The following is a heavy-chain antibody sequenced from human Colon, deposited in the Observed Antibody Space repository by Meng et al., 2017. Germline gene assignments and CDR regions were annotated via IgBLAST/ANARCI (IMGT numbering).Heavy chain of an antibody. CDR1: GGSIKSGGYH. D-gene: IGHD4-17*01. V-gene: IGHV4-31*03. Sequence: QVHLHESGPGLVRPSDDLSLVCTGSGGSIKSGGYHWSWVRQHPGKGLEYIGSMSDSGTTDYNPSLRSRVSISEIGSSKNQFSLTLRSVTAADTATYFCARDTLYGTDYWGQGVLVTVSS. CDR3: ARDTLYGTDY. CDR2: MSDSGTT. J-gene: IGHJ4*02.